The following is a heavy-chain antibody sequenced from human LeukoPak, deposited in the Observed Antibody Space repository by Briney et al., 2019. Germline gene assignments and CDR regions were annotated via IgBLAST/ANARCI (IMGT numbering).Heavy chain of an antibody. J-gene: IGHJ5*02. CDR3: ARVDSPLLRFLEWHRDKNLRRWFDP. CDR2: INPNSGGT. CDR1: GYTFTGYY. D-gene: IGHD3-3*01. V-gene: IGHV1-2*04. Sequence: ASVKVSCKASGYTFTGYYMHWVRQAPGQGLEWMGWINPNSGGTNYAQKFQGWVTMTRDTSISTAYMELSRLRSDDTAVYYCARVDSPLLRFLEWHRDKNLRRWFDPWGQGTLVTVSS.